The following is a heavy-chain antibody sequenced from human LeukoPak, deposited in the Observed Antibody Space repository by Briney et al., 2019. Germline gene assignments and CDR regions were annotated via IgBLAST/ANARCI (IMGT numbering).Heavy chain of an antibody. CDR1: GFTVSSNY. Sequence: GGSLRLSCAASGFTVSSNYMSWVRQAPGKGLEWVSVIYSGGSTYYADSVKGRFTISRDDSKNTLCLQMNSLRAEDTAVYYCARDRWNYEGWFDPWGQGTLVTVSS. J-gene: IGHJ5*02. CDR3: ARDRWNYEGWFDP. V-gene: IGHV3-53*01. D-gene: IGHD1-7*01. CDR2: IYSGGST.